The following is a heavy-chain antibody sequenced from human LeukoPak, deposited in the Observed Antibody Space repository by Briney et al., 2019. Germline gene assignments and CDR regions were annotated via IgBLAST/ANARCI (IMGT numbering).Heavy chain of an antibody. Sequence: SEALSLTCTVSGGSISSGGYYWSWIRQPPGKGLEWIGYIYHSGSTYYNPSLKSRVTISVDRSKNQFSLKLSSVTAADTAVYYCAREYDYGGNGIDYWGQGTLVTVSS. CDR3: AREYDYGGNGIDY. CDR1: GGSISSGGYY. J-gene: IGHJ4*02. V-gene: IGHV4-30-2*01. D-gene: IGHD4-23*01. CDR2: IYHSGST.